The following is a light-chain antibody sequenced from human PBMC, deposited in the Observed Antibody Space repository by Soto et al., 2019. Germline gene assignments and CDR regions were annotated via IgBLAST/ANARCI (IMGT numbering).Light chain of an antibody. Sequence: EIVLTQSPGTLSLSPGERATLSCRASQSVSSSYLAWYQQKPGQAPRLLIYGASSRATGIPDGFSGRGSGTDFTLTISRLEPEDFAVYYCQQYGSSRNTFGQGTKLEIK. J-gene: IGKJ2*01. CDR1: QSVSSSY. CDR3: QQYGSSRNT. CDR2: GAS. V-gene: IGKV3-20*01.